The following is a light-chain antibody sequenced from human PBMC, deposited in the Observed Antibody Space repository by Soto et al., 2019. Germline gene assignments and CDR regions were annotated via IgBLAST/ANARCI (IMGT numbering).Light chain of an antibody. V-gene: IGLV1-40*01. Sequence: QSVLTQQPSVSGAPGQRVTISCTGSSSNIGAGYDVHWYQQLPGTAPKLLIYGNSNRPSGVPDRFSGSKSGTSASLAITGLQAEDEADYYCQSYDSSLSPVVFGGGTQLTVL. CDR1: SSNIGAGYD. CDR3: QSYDSSLSPVV. CDR2: GNS. J-gene: IGLJ2*01.